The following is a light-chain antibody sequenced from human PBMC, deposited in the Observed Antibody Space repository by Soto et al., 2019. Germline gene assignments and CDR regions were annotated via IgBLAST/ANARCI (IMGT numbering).Light chain of an antibody. CDR3: QQYYSYSYT. V-gene: IGKV1-8*01. CDR1: QGISSY. J-gene: IGKJ2*01. CDR2: AAS. Sequence: AIRMTQSPSSLSASTGDRVTITCRASQGISSYLAWYQQKPGKAPKLLIYAASTLQSGVPSRFSGIGSGTDFTLTISCLQSEDFATYYCQQYYSYSYTFGQGTKLEIK.